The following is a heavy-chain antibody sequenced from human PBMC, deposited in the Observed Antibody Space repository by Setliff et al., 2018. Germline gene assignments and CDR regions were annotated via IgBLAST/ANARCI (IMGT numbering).Heavy chain of an antibody. CDR2: IKQDGSEK. Sequence: PGGSLRLSCVASGFTVSSYWMSWVRQAPGEGLEWVANIKQDGSEKYYVDSVKGRFTISRDNAKNSLYLQMHSLRAEATAVYYCARDGGEYWGQGTLVTVSS. CDR3: ARDGGEY. CDR1: GFTVSSYW. J-gene: IGHJ4*02. V-gene: IGHV3-7*01. D-gene: IGHD3-16*01.